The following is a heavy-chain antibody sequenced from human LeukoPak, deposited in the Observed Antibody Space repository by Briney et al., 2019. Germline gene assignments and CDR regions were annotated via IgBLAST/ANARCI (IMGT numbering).Heavy chain of an antibody. Sequence: SVKVSCKASGGTFNNYAFSWVRQAPGQGLEWMGGIIPIFRTTNYAEQFQGRVTITTDESTNTAYLDLSSLRSEDTAVYYCAKDDGSATMGFDSWGQRTLVSVSS. D-gene: IGHD1-26*01. CDR2: IIPIFRTT. CDR3: AKDDGSATMGFDS. J-gene: IGHJ5*01. V-gene: IGHV1-69*05. CDR1: GGTFNNYA.